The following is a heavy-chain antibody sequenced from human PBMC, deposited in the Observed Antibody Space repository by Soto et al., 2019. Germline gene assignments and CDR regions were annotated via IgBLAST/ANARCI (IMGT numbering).Heavy chain of an antibody. V-gene: IGHV4-39*01. D-gene: IGHD3-22*01. J-gene: IGHJ4*02. Sequence: SETLSLTCTVSGGSISSSSYYWGWIRQPPGKGLEWIGSIYYSGITYYNPSLKSRVTISVDTSKNQFSLKLSSVTAADTAVYYCARVYYYDSSGPEGNFDYWGQGTLVTVSS. CDR1: GGSISSSSYY. CDR3: ARVYYYDSSGPEGNFDY. CDR2: IYYSGIT.